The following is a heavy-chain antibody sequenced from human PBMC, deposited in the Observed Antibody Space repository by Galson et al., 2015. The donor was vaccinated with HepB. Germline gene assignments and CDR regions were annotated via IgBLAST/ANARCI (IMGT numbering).Heavy chain of an antibody. CDR2: IYYSGST. D-gene: IGHD1-14*01. V-gene: IGHV4-31*03. CDR3: ARGYGARGRRDAFDI. Sequence: QVQLQESGPGLVKPSQTLSLTCTVSGGSISSGGYYWSWIRQHPGKGLEWIGYIYYSGSTYYNPSLKSRVTISVDTSKNQFSLKLSSVTAADMAVYYCARGYGARGRRDAFDIWGQGTMVTVSS. J-gene: IGHJ3*02. CDR1: GGSISSGGYY.